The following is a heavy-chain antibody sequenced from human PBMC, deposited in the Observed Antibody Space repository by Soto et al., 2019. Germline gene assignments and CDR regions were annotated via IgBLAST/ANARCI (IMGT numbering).Heavy chain of an antibody. CDR1: GFTFSNAW. Sequence: GGSLRLSCAASGFTFSNAWMNWVRQAPGKGLEWVGRIKSKTDGGTTDYAAPVKGRFTISRDDSKNTLYLQMNSLKTEDTAVYYCTTGPYYDILVNLYYYYGMDVWGQGTTVTVSS. CDR2: IKSKTDGGTT. V-gene: IGHV3-15*07. CDR3: TTGPYYDILVNLYYYYGMDV. D-gene: IGHD3-9*01. J-gene: IGHJ6*02.